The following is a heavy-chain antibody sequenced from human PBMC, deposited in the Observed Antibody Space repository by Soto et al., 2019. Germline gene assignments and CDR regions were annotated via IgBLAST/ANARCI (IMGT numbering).Heavy chain of an antibody. D-gene: IGHD6-13*01. J-gene: IGHJ6*02. CDR1: GYDFTAYD. CDR2: MNPINGAT. Sequence: ASVKVSCKASGYDFTAYDINWVRQASGQGLEWMGWMNPINGATGSARRFQGRVSMTRNTATGTAYLELTSLRSDDSAVYYCGRGPSPRAPAGGTPYYYAMDVWGQGTTVTVSS. V-gene: IGHV1-8*02. CDR3: GRGPSPRAPAGGTPYYYAMDV.